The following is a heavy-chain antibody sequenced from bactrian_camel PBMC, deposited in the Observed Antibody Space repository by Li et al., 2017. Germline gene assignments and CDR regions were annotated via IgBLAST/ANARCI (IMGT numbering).Heavy chain of an antibody. Sequence: VQLVESGGGLVQPGGSLRLSCAASGFTFSNYAMSWVRQAPGKGLEWVSGINSGSYSIYYADSVQGRFTISRDNAKSTVYLQMNSLKTEDMAMYYCAVGPDGGAWYGTGYWGQGTQVTVS. V-gene: IGHV3S40*01. CDR1: GFTFSNYA. CDR2: INSGSYSI. J-gene: IGHJ4*01. CDR3: AVGPDGGAWYGTGY. D-gene: IGHD6*01.